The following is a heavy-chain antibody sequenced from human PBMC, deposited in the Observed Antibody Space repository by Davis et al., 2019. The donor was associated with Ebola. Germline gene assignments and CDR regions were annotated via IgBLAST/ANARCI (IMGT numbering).Heavy chain of an antibody. CDR2: ISGSGGST. CDR3: ARAPSGYSSSFDY. V-gene: IGHV3-23*01. Sequence: GESLKISCAASGFTFSSYAMSWVRQAPGKGLEWVSAISGSGGSTYYADSVKGRFTISRDNSQNTLYLQMDSLRAEDTAVYYCARAPSGYSSSFDYWGQGTLVSVSS. D-gene: IGHD6-13*01. CDR1: GFTFSSYA. J-gene: IGHJ4*02.